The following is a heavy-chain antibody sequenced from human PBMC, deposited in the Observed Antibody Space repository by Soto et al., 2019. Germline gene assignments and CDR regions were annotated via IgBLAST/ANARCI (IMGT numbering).Heavy chain of an antibody. D-gene: IGHD6-13*01. CDR1: GGSITSSY. Sequence: SETLSLTCTVSGGSITSSYWSWIRRPPGKGLEWIAYIYDTGISGYTPSTSYNPSLKSRVTMSVDTSKSQFSLKLTSVTAAATAVYYCARGADAFLYYGLDVWGQGITVTVSS. CDR2: IYDTGISGYTPST. CDR3: ARGADAFLYYGLDV. J-gene: IGHJ6*02. V-gene: IGHV4-59*01.